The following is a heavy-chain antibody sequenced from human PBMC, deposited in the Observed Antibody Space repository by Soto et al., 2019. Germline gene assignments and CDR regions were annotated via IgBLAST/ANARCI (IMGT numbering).Heavy chain of an antibody. CDR2: IYSGGST. Sequence: GGSLRLSCAASGFTFSSYGMHWVRQAPGKGLEWVSVIYSGGSTYYADSVKGRFTISRDNSKNTLYLQMNSLRAEDTAVYYCAREVQYYYDSSGYYYEDVFDFWGQGTTVTVSS. V-gene: IGHV3-NL1*01. J-gene: IGHJ3*01. CDR3: AREVQYYYDSSGYYYEDVFDF. CDR1: GFTFSSYG. D-gene: IGHD3-22*01.